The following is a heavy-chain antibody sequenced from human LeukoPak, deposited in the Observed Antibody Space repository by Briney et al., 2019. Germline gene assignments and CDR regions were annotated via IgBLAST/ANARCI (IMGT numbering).Heavy chain of an antibody. D-gene: IGHD1-26*01. CDR3: ARQSTGSYYSPIDY. J-gene: IGHJ4*02. CDR1: GYTFTSYG. V-gene: IGHV1-18*01. Sequence: GASVKVSCKASGYTFTSYGISWVRQAPGQGLEWMGWVSTYNGNTKYAQNLQGRVTTTTDTSTSTAYMELRSLRSDDTAMYYCARQSTGSYYSPIDYWDQGTLVTVSS. CDR2: VSTYNGNT.